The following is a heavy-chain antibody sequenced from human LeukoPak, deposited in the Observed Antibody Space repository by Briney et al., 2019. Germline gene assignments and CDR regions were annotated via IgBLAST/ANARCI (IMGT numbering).Heavy chain of an antibody. Sequence: ASVKVSCKASGGTFSSYAISWVRQAPGQGLEWMGRIIPILGIANYAQKFQGRVTITADKSTSTAYMELSSLRSEDTAVYYRARDRHDYGDYYFDYWGQGTLVTVSS. D-gene: IGHD4-17*01. CDR1: GGTFSSYA. V-gene: IGHV1-69*04. J-gene: IGHJ4*02. CDR3: ARDRHDYGDYYFDY. CDR2: IIPILGIA.